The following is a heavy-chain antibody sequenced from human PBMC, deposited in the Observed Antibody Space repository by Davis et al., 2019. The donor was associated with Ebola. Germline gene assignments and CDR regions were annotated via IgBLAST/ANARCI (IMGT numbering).Heavy chain of an antibody. CDR2: IYFSGRT. D-gene: IGHD5-24*01. J-gene: IGHJ4*02. V-gene: IGHV4-30-4*01. CDR1: GGSISSGDYS. Sequence: SETLSLTCTVSGGSISSGDYSWSWIRQPPGKGLEWIGYIYFSGRTDYNPSLKSRVTISVDKSKNQFSLKVSSVTAADTAVYYCAREEMGTILNEYYFDYWGQGTLVTVSS. CDR3: AREEMGTILNEYYFDY.